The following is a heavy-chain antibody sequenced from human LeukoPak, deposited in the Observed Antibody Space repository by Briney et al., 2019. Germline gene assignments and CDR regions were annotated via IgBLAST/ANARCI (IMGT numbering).Heavy chain of an antibody. CDR2: ISGSGGST. CDR1: GFTFSSYA. D-gene: IGHD3-22*01. Sequence: GGSLRLSCAASGFTFSSYAMSWLRQAPGKGLEWVSAISGSGGSTYYADSVKGRFTISRDNSKNTLYLQMNSLRAEDTAVYYCAKDIYYYDSSGDDYWGQGTLVTASS. CDR3: AKDIYYYDSSGDDY. V-gene: IGHV3-23*01. J-gene: IGHJ4*02.